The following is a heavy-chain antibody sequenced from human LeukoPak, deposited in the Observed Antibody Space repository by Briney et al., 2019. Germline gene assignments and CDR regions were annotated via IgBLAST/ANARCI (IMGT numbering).Heavy chain of an antibody. J-gene: IGHJ4*02. CDR3: ARGVGSGSRLRAGDY. V-gene: IGHV3-30*04. D-gene: IGHD1-26*01. CDR2: ISYDGSNK. CDR1: GFTFSSYA. Sequence: GGSLRLSCAASGFTFSSYAMHWVRQAPGKGLEWVAVISYDGSNKYYADSVKGRFTISRDNSKNTLYLQMNSLRAEDTAVYYCARGVGSGSRLRAGDYWGQGTLVTVSS.